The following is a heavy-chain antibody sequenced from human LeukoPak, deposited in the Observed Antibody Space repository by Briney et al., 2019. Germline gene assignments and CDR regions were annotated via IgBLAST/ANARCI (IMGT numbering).Heavy chain of an antibody. D-gene: IGHD6-19*01. Sequence: GGSLRLSCAASGFTFSNYNMNWVRQAPGKGLEWVSSISSSSSYIYYADSVKGRFTISRDNAKNSLYLQMNSLRAEDTAVYYCARTTRRIAVLDAFDIWGQGTMVTVSS. J-gene: IGHJ3*02. CDR1: GFTFSNYN. CDR3: ARTTRRIAVLDAFDI. CDR2: ISSSSSYI. V-gene: IGHV3-21*01.